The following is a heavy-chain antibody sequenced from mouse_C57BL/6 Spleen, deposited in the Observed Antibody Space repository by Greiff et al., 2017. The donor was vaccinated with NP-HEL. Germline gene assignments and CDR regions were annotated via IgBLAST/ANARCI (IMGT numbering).Heavy chain of an antibody. Sequence: EVQGVESGGGLVKPGGSLKLSCAASGFTFSSYTMSWVRQTPEKRLEWVATISGGGGNTYYPDSVKGRFTISRDNAKNTLYLQMSSLRSEDTALYYCARQGLYDGFAYWGQGTLVTVSA. CDR1: GFTFSSYT. J-gene: IGHJ3*01. D-gene: IGHD2-12*01. V-gene: IGHV5-9*01. CDR3: ARQGLYDGFAY. CDR2: ISGGGGNT.